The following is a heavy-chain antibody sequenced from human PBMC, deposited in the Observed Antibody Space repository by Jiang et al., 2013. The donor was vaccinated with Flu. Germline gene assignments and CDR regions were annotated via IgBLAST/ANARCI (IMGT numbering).Heavy chain of an antibody. Sequence: FTSYWIGRVRQMPGKGLEWMGIIYPGDSDTRYSPSFQGQVTISADKSISTAYLQWSSLKASDTAMYYCARPSHDWYFDLWGRGTLVTVSS. CDR2: IYPGDSDT. J-gene: IGHJ2*01. CDR3: ARPSHDWYFDL. V-gene: IGHV5-51*01. CDR1: FTSYW.